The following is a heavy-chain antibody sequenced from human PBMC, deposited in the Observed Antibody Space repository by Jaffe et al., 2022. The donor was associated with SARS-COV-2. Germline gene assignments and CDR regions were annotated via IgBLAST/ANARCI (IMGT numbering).Heavy chain of an antibody. D-gene: IGHD6-19*01. Sequence: EVQLVESGGGLVQPGRSLRLSCAASGFTFDDYAMHWVRQAPGKGLEWVSGISWNSGSIGYADSVKGRFTISRDNAKNSLYLQMNSLRAEDTALYYCAKDTGGSGWYSPIDYWGQGTLVTVSS. J-gene: IGHJ4*02. V-gene: IGHV3-9*01. CDR1: GFTFDDYA. CDR3: AKDTGGSGWYSPIDY. CDR2: ISWNSGSI.